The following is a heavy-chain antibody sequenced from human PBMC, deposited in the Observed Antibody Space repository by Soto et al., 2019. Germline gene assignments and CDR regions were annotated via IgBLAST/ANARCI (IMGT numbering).Heavy chain of an antibody. CDR3: ARWGTTGGLNV. J-gene: IGHJ1*01. CDR1: GFTSRSYV. CDR2: TSYDGSDK. Sequence: QVQLVESGGGVVQPGTSLRVSCVGSGFTSRSYVIHWVRQAPGKGLEWVALTSYDGSDKYYGDSVRGRFTISRDNSRNTVDLQRDSLTPEETALYYCARWGTTGGLNVWGQGTLVSVSS. V-gene: IGHV3-30*19. D-gene: IGHD3-16*01.